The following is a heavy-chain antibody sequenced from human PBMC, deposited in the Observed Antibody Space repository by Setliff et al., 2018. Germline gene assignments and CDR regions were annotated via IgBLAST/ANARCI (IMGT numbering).Heavy chain of an antibody. Sequence: RLSCAASGFTFSSYWMSWVRQAPGKGLEWVANIEQDGSEKYYVDSVKGRFTTSRDNAKNSLYLQMNSLRAEDTAVYYCAREKMATNYYYYYMDVWGKGTTVTVS. CDR1: GFTFSSYW. CDR3: AREKMATNYYYYYMDV. V-gene: IGHV3-7*01. J-gene: IGHJ6*03. D-gene: IGHD5-12*01. CDR2: IEQDGSEK.